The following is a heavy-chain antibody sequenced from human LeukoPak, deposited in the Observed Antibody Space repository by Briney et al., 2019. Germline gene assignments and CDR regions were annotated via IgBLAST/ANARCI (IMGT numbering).Heavy chain of an antibody. CDR3: ARRTDRSFWYLDY. Sequence: PGESLKISCKGSGYSFTNYWIGWVRQMPGKGLEWMGIIYPGDSDTGYSPSFQGQVTISADKSISTAYLQWSSLKASDTAMYYCARRTDRSFWYLDYWGQGTLVTVSS. J-gene: IGHJ4*02. CDR2: IYPGDSDT. V-gene: IGHV5-51*01. CDR1: GYSFTNYW.